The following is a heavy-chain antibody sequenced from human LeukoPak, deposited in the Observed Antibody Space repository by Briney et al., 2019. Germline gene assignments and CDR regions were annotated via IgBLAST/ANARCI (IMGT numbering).Heavy chain of an antibody. V-gene: IGHV3-48*03. CDR2: ISSSGSTI. J-gene: IGHJ4*02. Sequence: PGGSLSLSCAASGFTFSSYEMNWVRQAPGKGLEWVSYISSSGSTIYYADSVKGRFTISRGNAKNSLYLQMNSLRAEDTAVYYCARETMVRSFDYWGQGTLVTVAS. CDR3: ARETMVRSFDY. CDR1: GFTFSSYE. D-gene: IGHD3-10*01.